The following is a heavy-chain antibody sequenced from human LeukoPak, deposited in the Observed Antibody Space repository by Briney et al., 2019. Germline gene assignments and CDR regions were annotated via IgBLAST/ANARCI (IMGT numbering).Heavy chain of an antibody. Sequence: ASVKVSCKASGYTFTGYYMHWVRQAPGQGLEGMVRINPNIGGTNYAQKFQGRVTMTRATSISTAYMELSRLRSDDTAVYYCATMGYCTNGVCYREFDYWGQGTLVTVSS. V-gene: IGHV1-2*06. J-gene: IGHJ4*02. CDR2: INPNIGGT. CDR3: ATMGYCTNGVCYREFDY. CDR1: GYTFTGYY. D-gene: IGHD2-8*01.